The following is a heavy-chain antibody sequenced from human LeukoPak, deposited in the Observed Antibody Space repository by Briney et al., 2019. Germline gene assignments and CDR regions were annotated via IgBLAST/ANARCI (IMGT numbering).Heavy chain of an antibody. CDR3: ARGRYDFWSGYYTSGWFDP. Sequence: GASVKVSCKASGYTFTSYYMHWVRQAPGQGLEWMGIISPSGGSTSYAQKFQGRVTMTRDMSTSTVYMELSSLRSEDTAVYYCARGRYDFWSGYYTSGWFDPWGQGTLVTVSS. J-gene: IGHJ5*02. CDR1: GYTFTSYY. D-gene: IGHD3-3*01. V-gene: IGHV1-46*01. CDR2: ISPSGGST.